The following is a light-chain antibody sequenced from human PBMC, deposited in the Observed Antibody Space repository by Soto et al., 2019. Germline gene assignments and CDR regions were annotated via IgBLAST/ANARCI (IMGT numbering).Light chain of an antibody. V-gene: IGKV1-39*01. CDR2: GAT. J-gene: IGKJ5*01. Sequence: DVQMTQSPSSLSASVGDRVTITCRSSQSISNYLNWYQQNPGKPPRVLIYGATNVQSGVPSRFSGSGSVTDFTLTISNLRPEDFATSYCHQPYSPPLTFGQGTRL. CDR1: QSISNY. CDR3: HQPYSPPLT.